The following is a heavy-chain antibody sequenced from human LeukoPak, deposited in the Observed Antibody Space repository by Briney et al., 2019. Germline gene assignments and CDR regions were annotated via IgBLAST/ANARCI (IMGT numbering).Heavy chain of an antibody. CDR3: ARDVMDYSGYDYRYYYGMDL. J-gene: IGHJ6*02. V-gene: IGHV3-33*01. CDR1: GFTFSSYG. D-gene: IGHD5-12*01. Sequence: QPGRSLRLSCAASGFTFSSYGMHWVRQAPGKGLEWVAVIWYDGSNKYYADSVKGRFTISRDNSKNTLYLQMNSLRAEDTAVYYCARDVMDYSGYDYRYYYGMDLWGQGTTVTVSS. CDR2: IWYDGSNK.